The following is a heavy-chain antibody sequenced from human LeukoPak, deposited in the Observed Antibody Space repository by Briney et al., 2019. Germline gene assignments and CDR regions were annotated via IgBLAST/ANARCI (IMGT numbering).Heavy chain of an antibody. CDR2: ISPSGGST. Sequence: GASVKVSCKASGYTFTSYYMHWVRQAPGQGLGWMGIISPSGGSTTYAQKSQGRVTMTRDTSTSTFYMELSSLRSEDTAVYYCARDRGYSDAFDIWGQGTMVTVSS. CDR1: GYTFTSYY. CDR3: ARDRGYSDAFDI. V-gene: IGHV1-46*01. J-gene: IGHJ3*02. D-gene: IGHD2-15*01.